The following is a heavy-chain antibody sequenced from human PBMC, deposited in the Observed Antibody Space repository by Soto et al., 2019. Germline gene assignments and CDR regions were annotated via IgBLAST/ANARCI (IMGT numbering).Heavy chain of an antibody. Sequence: GGSLRLSCAAFGFTVSGNYMSWVRQAPGKGLEWVSVIYNGGGTYYADSVKGRFTISRDNSKNTLYLQMNSLRAEDTAVYYCASTRGSSYDYWGQGTLVTVSS. D-gene: IGHD6-6*01. CDR1: GFTVSGNY. CDR2: IYNGGGT. CDR3: ASTRGSSYDY. V-gene: IGHV3-53*01. J-gene: IGHJ4*02.